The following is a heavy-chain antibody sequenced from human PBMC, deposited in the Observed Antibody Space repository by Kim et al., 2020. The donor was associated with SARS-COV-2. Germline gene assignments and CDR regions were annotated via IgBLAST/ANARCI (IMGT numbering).Heavy chain of an antibody. V-gene: IGHV4-31*03. CDR1: GGSISSGGYY. CDR3: ARVSTMVRGVLNWFDP. J-gene: IGHJ5*02. CDR2: IYYSGST. D-gene: IGHD3-10*01. Sequence: SETLSLTCTVSGGSISSGGYYWSWIRQHPGKGLEWIGYIYYSGSTYYNPSLKSRVTISVDTSKNQFSLKLSSVTAADTAVYYCARVSTMVRGVLNWFDPWGQGTLVTVSS.